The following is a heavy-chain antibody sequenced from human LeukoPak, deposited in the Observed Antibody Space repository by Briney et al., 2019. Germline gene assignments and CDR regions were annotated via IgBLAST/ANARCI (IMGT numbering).Heavy chain of an antibody. CDR2: MNPNSGNT. J-gene: IGHJ4*02. Sequence: ASVKVSCKASGYTFTSYDINWVRQATGQGLEWMGWMNPNSGNTGYAQKFRGRVTMTRNTSISTAYMELSSLRSEDTAVYYCARGHSLLWFGELNYWGQGTLVTVSS. CDR1: GYTFTSYD. V-gene: IGHV1-8*01. D-gene: IGHD3-10*01. CDR3: ARGHSLLWFGELNY.